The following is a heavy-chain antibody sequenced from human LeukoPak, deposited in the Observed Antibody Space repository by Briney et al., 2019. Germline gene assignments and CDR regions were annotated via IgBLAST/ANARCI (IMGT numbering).Heavy chain of an antibody. Sequence: GGSLRLSCAASGFTFSNYWMHWVRQAPGKGLVWVSRINSDGSSTSYADSVKGRFTISRDNAKNTLYLQMNSLRAEDTAVYYCARPTYYYYYYMDVWGKGTTVTVSS. CDR3: ARPTYYYYYYMDV. CDR1: GFTFSNYW. V-gene: IGHV3-74*01. J-gene: IGHJ6*03. CDR2: INSDGSST.